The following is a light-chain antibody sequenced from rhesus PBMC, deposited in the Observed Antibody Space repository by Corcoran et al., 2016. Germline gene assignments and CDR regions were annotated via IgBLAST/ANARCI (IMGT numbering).Light chain of an antibody. Sequence: DIQMTQSPSSLSASVGDTVTITCRASQSISSWLEWYQQKPGKAPKLLDYKASSLKSGVPSRFRGSGSGTDFTLTISSLQPEDFATYYCLQYSSSPYSFGQGTKVEIK. CDR2: KAS. V-gene: IGKV1-22*01. J-gene: IGKJ2*01. CDR3: LQYSSSPYS. CDR1: QSISSW.